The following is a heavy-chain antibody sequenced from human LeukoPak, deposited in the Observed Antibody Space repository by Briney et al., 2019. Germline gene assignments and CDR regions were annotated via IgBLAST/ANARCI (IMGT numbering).Heavy chain of an antibody. CDR3: AKHLTATNTYIFFGLDV. CDR2: INWNGGGT. J-gene: IGHJ6*02. Sequence: GGSLRLSCAATGFSFKNYGMHWVRQPPGKGLEWVSAINWNGGGTDYADSVKGRFTISRDNAKNSLYLQLSSLRPEDTALYYCAKHLTATNTYIFFGLDVWGQGTSVTVSS. CDR1: GFSFKNYG. V-gene: IGHV3-9*01. D-gene: IGHD1-26*01.